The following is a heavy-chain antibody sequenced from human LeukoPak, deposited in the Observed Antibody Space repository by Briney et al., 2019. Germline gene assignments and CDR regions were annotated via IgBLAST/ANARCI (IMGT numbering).Heavy chain of an antibody. CDR1: GFTFSNSA. J-gene: IGHJ4*01. Sequence: PGGSLRLSCAAPGFTFSNSAMSWVRQPPGKGLGWFSTLSGSSITTYYADYVKGRFTISRDNSKNTLYLQMNSLRAEDTAVYYCAKGIYSSGWSYFDYWGHGTLVTVSS. V-gene: IGHV3-23*01. D-gene: IGHD6-19*01. CDR2: LSGSSITT. CDR3: AKGIYSSGWSYFDY.